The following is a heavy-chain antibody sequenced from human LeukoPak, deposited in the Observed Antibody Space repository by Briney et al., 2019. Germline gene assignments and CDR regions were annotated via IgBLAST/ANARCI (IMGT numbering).Heavy chain of an antibody. CDR2: ISGSGGST. CDR3: AELGITMIGGV. Sequence: GGSLRLSCAASGFTFGSYAMSWVRQAPGKGLEWVSAISGSGGSTYYADSVKGRFTISRDNAKNSLYLQMNSLRAEDTAVYYCAELGITMIGGVWGKGTTVTISS. V-gene: IGHV3-23*01. CDR1: GFTFGSYA. D-gene: IGHD3-10*02. J-gene: IGHJ6*04.